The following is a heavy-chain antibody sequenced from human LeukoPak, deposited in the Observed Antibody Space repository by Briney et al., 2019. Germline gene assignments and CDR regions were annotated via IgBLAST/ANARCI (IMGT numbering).Heavy chain of an antibody. Sequence: GGSLRLSCAASGFTFSSYWMHWVRQAPGKGLVWVSSISSSRSYIYYADLVKGRFTISRDNAKNSLYLQMNSLRAEDTAVYYCARAYYYDSSGYSEIDYWGQGTLVTVSS. J-gene: IGHJ4*02. V-gene: IGHV3-21*01. CDR1: GFTFSSYW. D-gene: IGHD3-22*01. CDR3: ARAYYYDSSGYSEIDY. CDR2: ISSSRSYI.